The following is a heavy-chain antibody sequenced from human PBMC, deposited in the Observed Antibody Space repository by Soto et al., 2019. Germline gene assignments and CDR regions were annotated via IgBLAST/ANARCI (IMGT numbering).Heavy chain of an antibody. Sequence: EVQLLESGGGLVQPGGSLRLSCAASGFTFSSYTMSWVRQGPGKGLEWVSGISSSGGSTVYADSVKGRFTISRDNFKNTLYLQMNGVSAEDTAVYYCAKGWGDYWGQGTPVTVSS. D-gene: IGHD7-27*01. CDR2: ISSSGGST. CDR1: GFTFSSYT. V-gene: IGHV3-23*01. J-gene: IGHJ4*02. CDR3: AKGWGDY.